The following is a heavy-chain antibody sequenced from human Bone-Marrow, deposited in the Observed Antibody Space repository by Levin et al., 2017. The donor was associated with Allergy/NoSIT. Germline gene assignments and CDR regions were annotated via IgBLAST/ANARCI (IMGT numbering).Heavy chain of an antibody. Sequence: GGSLRLSCAGSGFTLSKCAMSWVRQAPGKGLEWVSVIRDGSGYTQYADSVKGRFTISRDNSKNTVYLQMNSLRVEDTAVYYGANHALSGHSSGWGGKFGYWGQGTLVTVSS. CDR1: GFTLSKCA. CDR3: ANHALSGHSSGWGGKFGY. CDR2: IRDGSGYT. J-gene: IGHJ4*02. D-gene: IGHD6-19*01. V-gene: IGHV3-23*01.